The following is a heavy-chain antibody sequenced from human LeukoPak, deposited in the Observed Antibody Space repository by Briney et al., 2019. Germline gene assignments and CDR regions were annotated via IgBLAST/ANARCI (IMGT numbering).Heavy chain of an antibody. Sequence: GGSLRLSSAASGFTFSSYAMNWVRQAPGKGLEWVSHIIHINTTTTYADSVKGRFTISRDNAQNLLYLQMNNLRDEDSAVYYCATDLDYSFDYWGQGALVTVSS. J-gene: IGHJ4*02. V-gene: IGHV3-48*02. D-gene: IGHD2-15*01. CDR1: GFTFSSYA. CDR2: IIHINTTT. CDR3: ATDLDYSFDY.